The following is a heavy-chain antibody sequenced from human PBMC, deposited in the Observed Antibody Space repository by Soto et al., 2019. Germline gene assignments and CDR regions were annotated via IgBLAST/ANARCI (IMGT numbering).Heavy chain of an antibody. CDR3: ARGGPGNFDS. V-gene: IGHV3-74*01. J-gene: IGHJ4*02. Sequence: SGGSLRLSCVASGFTLSSYWMHWVRQAPGKGLVWVSRFNNDGTSTDYADSVKGRFTISRDDAKNTLSLQMNSLRVEDTAVYYCARGGPGNFDSWGQGTLVTVSS. CDR1: GFTLSSYW. CDR2: FNNDGTST.